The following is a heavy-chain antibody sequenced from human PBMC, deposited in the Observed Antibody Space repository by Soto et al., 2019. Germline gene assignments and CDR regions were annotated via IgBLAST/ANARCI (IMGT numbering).Heavy chain of an antibody. V-gene: IGHV4-59*01. Sequence: SETLSLTCAVYGGSFSGYYWSWIRQPPGKGLEWIGYMYNTGSTVYNPSFKSRVTISVDTPKNQFSLKLNSVTAADTAVYYCARDLWGYCGTDCYPLDVWGQGTTVTVSS. CDR3: ARDLWGYCGTDCYPLDV. D-gene: IGHD2-21*02. CDR2: MYNTGST. CDR1: GGSFSGYY. J-gene: IGHJ6*02.